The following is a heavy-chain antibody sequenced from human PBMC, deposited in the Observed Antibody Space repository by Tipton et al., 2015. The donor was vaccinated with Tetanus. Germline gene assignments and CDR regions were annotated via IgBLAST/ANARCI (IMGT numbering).Heavy chain of an antibody. CDR2: FFYSGST. CDR1: GGSISSTSYY. J-gene: IGHJ4*02. Sequence: TLSLTCTVSGGSISSTSYYWGRIRQPPGKGLEWIGSFFYSGSTYYNPSLKSRVTISVDTSNNQFSLKLTSVTAADTAVYYCAGGAWRGIAAVGTFPGYWGQGTLVTVSS. CDR3: AGGAWRGIAAVGTFPGY. D-gene: IGHD6-13*01. V-gene: IGHV4-39*01.